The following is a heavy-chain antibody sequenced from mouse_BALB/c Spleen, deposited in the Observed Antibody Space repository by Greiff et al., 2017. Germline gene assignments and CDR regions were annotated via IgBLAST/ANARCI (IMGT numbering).Heavy chain of an antibody. CDR2: IWAGGST. Sequence: VKLVESGPGLVAPSQSLSITCTVSGFSLTSYGVHWVRQPPGKGLEWLGVIWAGGSTNYNSALMSRLSISKDNSKSQVFLKMNSLQTDDTAMYYCASLTTRAMDYWGQGTSVTVSS. CDR3: ASLTTRAMDY. V-gene: IGHV2-9*02. CDR1: GFSLTSYG. J-gene: IGHJ4*01. D-gene: IGHD1-1*01.